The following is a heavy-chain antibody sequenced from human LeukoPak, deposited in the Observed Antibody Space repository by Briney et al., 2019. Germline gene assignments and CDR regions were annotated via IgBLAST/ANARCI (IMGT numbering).Heavy chain of an antibody. J-gene: IGHJ6*04. CDR2: IYYSGST. D-gene: IGHD3-10*01. Sequence: SETLSLTCTVSGGSISSYYWSWIRQPPGKGLEWIGYIYYSGSTNYNPSLKSRVTISVDTSKNQFSLKLSSVTAADTAVYYCARCRMVRGVMIGMDVWGKGTTVTVSS. CDR1: GGSISSYY. CDR3: ARCRMVRGVMIGMDV. V-gene: IGHV4-59*01.